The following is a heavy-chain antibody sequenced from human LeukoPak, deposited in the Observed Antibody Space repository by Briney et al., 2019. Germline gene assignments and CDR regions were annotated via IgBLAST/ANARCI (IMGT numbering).Heavy chain of an antibody. Sequence: GGSLRLSCAASGFTFSNYAMSWVRQAPGKGLVWVSRINSDGSSTSYADSVKGRFTISRDNAKNTLYLQMNSLRAEDTAVYYCARAKLRYFDWGQGTLVTVSS. CDR1: GFTFSNYA. J-gene: IGHJ4*02. D-gene: IGHD3-9*01. CDR3: ARAKLRYFD. CDR2: INSDGSST. V-gene: IGHV3-74*01.